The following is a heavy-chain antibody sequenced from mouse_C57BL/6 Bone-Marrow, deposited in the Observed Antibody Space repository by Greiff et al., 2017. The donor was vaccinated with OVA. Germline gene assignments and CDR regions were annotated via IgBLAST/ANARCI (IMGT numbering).Heavy chain of an antibody. CDR3: ARYPPYYGSSPYYAMDY. J-gene: IGHJ4*01. V-gene: IGHV1-64*01. Sequence: QVQLQQPGAELVKPGASVKLSCKASGYTFTSYWMHWVKQRPGQGLEWIGMIHPNSGSTNYNAKFKSKATLTVDTSSSTAYMQLSSLTSEDSAVYYCARYPPYYGSSPYYAMDYWGQGTSVTVSS. D-gene: IGHD1-1*01. CDR1: GYTFTSYW. CDR2: IHPNSGST.